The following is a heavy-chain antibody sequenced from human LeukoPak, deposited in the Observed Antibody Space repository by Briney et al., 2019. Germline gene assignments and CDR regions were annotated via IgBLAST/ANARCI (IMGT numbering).Heavy chain of an antibody. CDR2: ISNNGGST. Sequence: GGSLRLSCAASGFTFSSYAMSWVRQAPGKGLEWVSRISNNGGSTYYTDSVKGRFTISRDNSKNTLSLQMNSLRAEHTAVYYCAKIGRHYYGSALKGAFDIWGQGTMVTVSS. J-gene: IGHJ3*02. CDR3: AKIGRHYYGSALKGAFDI. D-gene: IGHD3-10*01. V-gene: IGHV3-23*01. CDR1: GFTFSSYA.